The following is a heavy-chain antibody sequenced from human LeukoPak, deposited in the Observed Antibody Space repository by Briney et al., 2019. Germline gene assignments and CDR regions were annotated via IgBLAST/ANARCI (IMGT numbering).Heavy chain of an antibody. CDR3: AKAPLGYSSSWFESLVVSTGGYFDY. V-gene: IGHV3-23*01. CDR2: ISGSGGST. Sequence: PGGSLRLSCAASGFTFSSYAMSWVRQAPGKGLEWVSAISGSGGSTYYADSAKGRFTISRDNSKNTLYLQMNSLRAEDTAVYYCAKAPLGYSSSWFESLVVSTGGYFDYWGQGTLVTVSS. J-gene: IGHJ4*02. CDR1: GFTFSSYA. D-gene: IGHD6-13*01.